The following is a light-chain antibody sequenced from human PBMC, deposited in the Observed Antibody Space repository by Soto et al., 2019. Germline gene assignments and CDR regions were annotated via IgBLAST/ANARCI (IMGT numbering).Light chain of an antibody. CDR2: KAS. V-gene: IGKV1-5*03. Sequence: DIQMTQPPSTLSGSVGDRVTITCRASQTISSWLAWYQQKPGKAPKLLIYKASSLESGVPSRFSGSGSGTEITLTISSLQPDDFAAYYCQQYNSYWTFGQGTKVDIK. J-gene: IGKJ1*01. CDR3: QQYNSYWT. CDR1: QTISSW.